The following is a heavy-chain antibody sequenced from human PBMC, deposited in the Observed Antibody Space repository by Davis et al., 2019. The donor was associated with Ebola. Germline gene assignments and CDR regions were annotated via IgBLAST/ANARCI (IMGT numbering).Heavy chain of an antibody. D-gene: IGHD6-6*01. V-gene: IGHV1-69*06. CDR2: IIPIFGTA. J-gene: IGHJ6*02. CDR3: ARRLAAQRHYYYGMDV. CDR1: GYTFTSYG. Sequence: AASVKVSCKASGYTFTSYGISWVRQAPGQGLEWMGGIIPIFGTANCAQKFQGRVTITADKSTSTAYMELSSLRSEDTAVYYCARRLAAQRHYYYGMDVWGQGTTVTVSS.